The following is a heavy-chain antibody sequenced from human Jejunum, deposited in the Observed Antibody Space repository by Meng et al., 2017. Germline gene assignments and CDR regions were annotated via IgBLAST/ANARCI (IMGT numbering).Heavy chain of an antibody. CDR1: VGSIIGGDYY. Sequence: HAQLQESVPGLVKPSQPLSLTCTVSVGSIIGGDYYWSWIRQSPGKGLEWIGYIYYSGSTSYNPSLKSRVAISVDTSKNQFSLKLSSVTAAETAVYYCASNEDYWGQGTLVTVSS. D-gene: IGHD2-8*01. CDR3: ASNEDY. J-gene: IGHJ4*02. CDR2: IYYSGST. V-gene: IGHV4-30-4*01.